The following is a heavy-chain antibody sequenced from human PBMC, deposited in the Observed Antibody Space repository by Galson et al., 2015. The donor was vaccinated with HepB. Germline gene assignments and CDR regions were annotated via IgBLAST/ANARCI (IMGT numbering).Heavy chain of an antibody. CDR3: AKERDSSSWYDWYVDP. D-gene: IGHD6-13*01. V-gene: IGHV3-23*01. Sequence: SLRLSCAASGFTFSSYAMNWVRQAPGKGLEWVSAIGAHGGTKFYADSVKGRFTISRDNSKNTLYLQMNSLRAEDTAVFYCAKERDSSSWYDWYVDPWGLGTLVTVSS. J-gene: IGHJ2*01. CDR1: GFTFSSYA. CDR2: IGAHGGTK.